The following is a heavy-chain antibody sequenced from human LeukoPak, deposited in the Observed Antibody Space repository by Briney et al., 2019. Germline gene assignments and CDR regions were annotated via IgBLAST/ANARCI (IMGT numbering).Heavy chain of an antibody. CDR3: AELGITMIGGV. V-gene: IGHV3-7*01. CDR2: IKHDGSEK. CDR1: GFTFSSYW. Sequence: PGGSLRLSCAASGFTFSSYWMSWVRQAPGKGLEWVANIKHDGSEKCYVDSVKGRFTISRDNAKDSLYLQMNSLRAQDTAVYYCAELGITMIGGVWSKGTTVTISS. J-gene: IGHJ6*04. D-gene: IGHD3-10*02.